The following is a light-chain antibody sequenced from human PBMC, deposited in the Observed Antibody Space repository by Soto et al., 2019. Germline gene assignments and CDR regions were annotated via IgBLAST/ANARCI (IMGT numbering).Light chain of an antibody. J-gene: IGKJ2*01. CDR2: GAS. V-gene: IGKV3-20*01. CDR1: QSVSSSY. CDR3: QQYGSSPPYT. Sequence: EIVLTQSPGTLSLSPGKRATLSCRASQSVSSSYLAWYQQKPGQAPRLLIYGASSRATGIPDRFSGSGSGTDFTLTISRLEPEDFAVYYCQQYGSSPPYTCGQGTKLEIK.